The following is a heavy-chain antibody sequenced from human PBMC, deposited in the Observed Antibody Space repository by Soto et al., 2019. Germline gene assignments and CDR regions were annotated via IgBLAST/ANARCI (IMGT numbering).Heavy chain of an antibody. V-gene: IGHV4-30-2*01. D-gene: IGHD1-26*01. CDR2: IFHSGST. Sequence: QLQLQESGSGLVKPSQTLSLTCTVSGGSISSGGYSWSWLRQPPGKGLEWIGYIFHSGSTYYNPSLKSRVTISVDGSKNLFSLELSSVTAADSAIYYCAREGGSGSPDCYFNVWGRGTLVTVSS. J-gene: IGHJ2*01. CDR3: AREGGSGSPDCYFNV. CDR1: GGSISSGGYS.